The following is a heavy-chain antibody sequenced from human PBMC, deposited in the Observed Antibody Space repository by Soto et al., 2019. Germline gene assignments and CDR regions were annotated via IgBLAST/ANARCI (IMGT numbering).Heavy chain of an antibody. CDR2: ISGYSGNK. CDR1: GYSFTTYG. CDR3: ARDGPAPYYNYGMDV. Sequence: QVQLVQSRGEVKKPGASVKVSCKTSGYSFTTYGISWVRQAPGQGLEWMGGISGYSGNKNYAQNLQGRVTMTTDTSTSTAYTERRSLRTDDAAVSYCARDGPAPYYNYGMDVWGQGSTVTVSS. V-gene: IGHV1-18*01. J-gene: IGHJ6*02.